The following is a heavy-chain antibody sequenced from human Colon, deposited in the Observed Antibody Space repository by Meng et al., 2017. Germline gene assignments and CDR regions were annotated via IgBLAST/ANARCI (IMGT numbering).Heavy chain of an antibody. CDR1: GGSISSYY. J-gene: IGHJ4*02. V-gene: IGHV4-59*01. CDR2: IYYSGST. D-gene: IGHD6-19*01. CDR3: ARHGGWHFDY. Sequence: QVQLQESGPGLVRPSETLSLTCTVSGGSISSYYWSWIRQPPGKGLEWIGYIYYSGSTNYNPSLKSRVTISVDTSKNQFSLKLSSVTAADTAVYYCARHGGWHFDYWGQGTLVTVSS.